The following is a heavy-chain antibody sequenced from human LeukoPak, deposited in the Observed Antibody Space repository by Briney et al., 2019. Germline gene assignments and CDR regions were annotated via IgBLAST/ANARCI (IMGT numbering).Heavy chain of an antibody. V-gene: IGHV3-9*01. CDR2: ISWNSGSI. J-gene: IGHJ4*02. CDR3: AKARSSSSSEAYFDY. CDR1: GFTFDDCA. D-gene: IGHD6-6*01. Sequence: GGSLRLSCAASGFTFDDCAMHWVRQAPGKGLEWVSGISWNSGSIGYADSVKGRFTISRDNAKNSLYLQMNSLRAEDTALYYCAKARSSSSSEAYFDYWGQGTLVTVSS.